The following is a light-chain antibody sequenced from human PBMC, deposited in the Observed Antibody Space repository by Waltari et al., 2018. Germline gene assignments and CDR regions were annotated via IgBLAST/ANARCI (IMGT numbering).Light chain of an antibody. CDR3: QACDSSTAV. J-gene: IGLJ2*01. V-gene: IGLV3-1*01. Sequence: SYELTQPPSVSVSPGQTASITCSGDKLGDKYACWYHQKPGQSPVLVIYQDSKRPSGIPERFSGSNSGNTATLTISGTQAMDEADYYCQACDSSTAVFGGGTKLTDL. CDR2: QDS. CDR1: KLGDKY.